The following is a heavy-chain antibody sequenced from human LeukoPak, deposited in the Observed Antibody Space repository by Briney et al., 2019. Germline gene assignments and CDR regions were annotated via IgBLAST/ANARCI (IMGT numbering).Heavy chain of an antibody. CDR3: ARAGGSRITMVRGDY. V-gene: IGHV1-46*01. J-gene: IGHJ4*02. D-gene: IGHD3-10*01. CDR1: GYTFTSYY. CDR2: INPSGGST. Sequence: ASVKVSCKASGYTFTSYYMHWVRQAPGQGLEWMGIINPSGGSTSYAQKFQGRVTMTRDTSTSTAYMELRSLRSDDTAVYYCARAGGSRITMVRGDYWGQGTLVTVSS.